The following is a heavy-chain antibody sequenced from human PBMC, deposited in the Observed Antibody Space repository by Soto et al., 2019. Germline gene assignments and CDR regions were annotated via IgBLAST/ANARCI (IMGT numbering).Heavy chain of an antibody. CDR2: ISGSGGST. CDR3: AKLGLNTRYYFDY. D-gene: IGHD3-16*01. CDR1: GFTFSSYA. J-gene: IGHJ4*02. V-gene: IGHV3-23*01. Sequence: LSLSCAASGFTFSSYAMSWVRQAPGKGLEWVSAISGSGGSTYYADSVKGRFTISRDNSKNTLYLQMNSLRAEDTAVYYCAKLGLNTRYYFDYWGQGTLVTVSS.